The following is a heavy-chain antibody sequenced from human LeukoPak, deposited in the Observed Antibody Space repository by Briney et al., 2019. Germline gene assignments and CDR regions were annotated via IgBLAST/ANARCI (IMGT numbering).Heavy chain of an antibody. V-gene: IGHV1-69*13. D-gene: IGHD6-19*01. J-gene: IGHJ6*02. CDR1: GGTFSSYA. CDR3: ASYPGIAVAVDSYYYYGMDV. Sequence: SVKVSCKASGGTFSSYAISWVRQAPGQGLEWMGGIIPIFGTANYAQKFQGRVTLTADESTSTAYMELSSLRSEDTAVYYCASYPGIAVAVDSYYYYGMDVWGQGTTVTVSS. CDR2: IIPIFGTA.